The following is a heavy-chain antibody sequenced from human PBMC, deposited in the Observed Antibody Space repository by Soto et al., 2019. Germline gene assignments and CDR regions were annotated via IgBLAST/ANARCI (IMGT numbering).Heavy chain of an antibody. Sequence: EVQLVESGGGLVQPGGSLRLSCAASGFTFSSYWMHWVRQAPGKGLVWVSRINSDGSSTSYADSVKGRFTISRDNAKNTLYLEMNSLRAVDTAVYYCASDLYGSGSYAYYYGMDVWGQGTTVTVAS. CDR2: INSDGSST. CDR1: GFTFSSYW. J-gene: IGHJ6*02. D-gene: IGHD3-10*01. V-gene: IGHV3-74*01. CDR3: ASDLYGSGSYAYYYGMDV.